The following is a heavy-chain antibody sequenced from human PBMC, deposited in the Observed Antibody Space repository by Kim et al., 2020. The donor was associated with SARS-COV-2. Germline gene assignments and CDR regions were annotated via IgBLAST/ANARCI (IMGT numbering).Heavy chain of an antibody. V-gene: IGHV3-23*01. CDR1: GFTFSSYA. CDR3: AKGCSSTSCYFPYYYYYGMDV. J-gene: IGHJ6*02. D-gene: IGHD2-2*01. Sequence: GGSLRLSCAASGFTFSSYAMSWVRQAPGKGLEWVSAISGSGGSTYYADSVKGRFTISRDNSKNTLYLQMNSLRAEDTAVYYCAKGCSSTSCYFPYYYYYGMDVWGQGTTVTVSS. CDR2: ISGSGGST.